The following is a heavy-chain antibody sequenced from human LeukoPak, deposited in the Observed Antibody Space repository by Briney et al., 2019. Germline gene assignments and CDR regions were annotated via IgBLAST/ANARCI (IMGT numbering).Heavy chain of an antibody. D-gene: IGHD1-26*01. CDR1: GFTFSSYA. CDR3: ARECGVGATDY. Sequence: GGSLRLSCAASGFTFSSYAMHWVRQAPGKGLEWVAVISYDGSNKYYADSVKGRFTISRDNSKNTLYLQMNNLRAEDTAVYYCARECGVGATDYWGQGTLVTVSS. J-gene: IGHJ4*02. CDR2: ISYDGSNK. V-gene: IGHV3-30-3*01.